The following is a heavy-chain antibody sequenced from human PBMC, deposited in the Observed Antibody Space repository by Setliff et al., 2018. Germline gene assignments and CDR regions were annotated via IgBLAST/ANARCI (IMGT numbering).Heavy chain of an antibody. Sequence: SETLSLTCTVSGYSISSGHYWGWIRQSPGKGLDWIGSIFHTGAAYYNPSLESRFTISVDTSKNQFSLKLNSVTAADTAVYYCARLWRRIQQIDYWGQGTLVTVSS. D-gene: IGHD3-10*01. CDR1: GYSISSGHY. J-gene: IGHJ4*02. CDR3: ARLWRRIQQIDY. V-gene: IGHV4-38-2*02. CDR2: IFHTGAA.